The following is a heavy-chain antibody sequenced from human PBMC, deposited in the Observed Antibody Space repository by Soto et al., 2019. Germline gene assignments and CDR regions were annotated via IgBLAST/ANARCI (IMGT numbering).Heavy chain of an antibody. CDR2: ISYDGSNK. CDR3: AKDSPITVTTFLGSLDY. J-gene: IGHJ4*02. Sequence: QVQLVESGGGVVQPGRSLRLSCAASGFTFSSYGMHWVRQAPGKGLEWVAVISYDGSNKYYADSVKGRFTISRDNSKNSLYLQMNSLRAEDTAVYYCAKDSPITVTTFLGSLDYWGQGTLVTVSS. CDR1: GFTFSSYG. D-gene: IGHD4-17*01. V-gene: IGHV3-30*18.